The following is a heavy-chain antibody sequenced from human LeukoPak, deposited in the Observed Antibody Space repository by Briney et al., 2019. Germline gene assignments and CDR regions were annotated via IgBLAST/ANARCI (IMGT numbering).Heavy chain of an antibody. Sequence: PGGSLRLSCTATGFTFSTHAMNWVRQAPGNGLEWVSAISGSGGGTYYAESVKGRFTVSRDNSKTTLYLQINSLRAEDTAVYYCAKGLTRTTSCYDGCDYWGQGTLVTVSS. V-gene: IGHV3-23*01. CDR1: GFTFSTHA. CDR3: AKGLTRTTSCYDGCDY. J-gene: IGHJ4*02. CDR2: ISGSGGGT. D-gene: IGHD2-2*01.